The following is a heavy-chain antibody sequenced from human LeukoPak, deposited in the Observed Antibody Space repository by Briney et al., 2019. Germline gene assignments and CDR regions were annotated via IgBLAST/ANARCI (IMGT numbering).Heavy chain of an antibody. J-gene: IGHJ5*02. D-gene: IGHD3-3*01. CDR3: ASILTTFDFWSGADWFDP. CDR2: IYYSGST. Sequence: SETLSLTCTVSGGSISSYYWSWIRQPPGKGLEWIGYIYYSGSTNYNPSLKSRVTISVDTSKNQFSLKLSSVTAADTAVYYCASILTTFDFWSGADWFDPWGQGTLVTVSS. V-gene: IGHV4-59*08. CDR1: GGSISSYY.